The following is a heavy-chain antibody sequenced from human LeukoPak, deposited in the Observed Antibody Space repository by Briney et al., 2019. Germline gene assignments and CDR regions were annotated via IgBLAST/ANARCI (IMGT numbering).Heavy chain of an antibody. J-gene: IGHJ4*02. CDR2: IYYSGST. D-gene: IGHD3-22*01. Sequence: SETLSLTCTVSGGSISSSSYYWGWIRQPPGKGLGWIGSIYYSGSTYYNPSLKSRVTISVDTSKNQFSLKLSSVTAADTAVYYCAGIYDSSGYYTDYWGQGTLVTVSS. V-gene: IGHV4-39*01. CDR1: GGSISSSSYY. CDR3: AGIYDSSGYYTDY.